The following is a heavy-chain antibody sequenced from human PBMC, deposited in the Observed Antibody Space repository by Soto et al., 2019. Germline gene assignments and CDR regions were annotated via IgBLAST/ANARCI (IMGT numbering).Heavy chain of an antibody. CDR2: ISYDGSNK. Sequence: GGSLILSCAASGFTFSSYAMSWVRQAPGKGLEWVAVISYDGSNKYYADSVKGRFTISRDNSKNTLYLQMNSLRAEDTAVYYCARDIGWVDTAMANIYYGMDVWGQGTTVTVSS. CDR1: GFTFSSYA. J-gene: IGHJ6*02. CDR3: ARDIGWVDTAMANIYYGMDV. D-gene: IGHD5-18*01. V-gene: IGHV3-30-3*01.